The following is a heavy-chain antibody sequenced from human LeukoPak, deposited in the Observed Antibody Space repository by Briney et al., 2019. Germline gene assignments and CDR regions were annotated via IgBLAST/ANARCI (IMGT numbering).Heavy chain of an antibody. CDR1: GGSISSYF. Sequence: PSETLSLTCTVSGGSISSYFWSWIRQPAGKGLEWIGRIYTSGTTNYSTTLKSRLTMSVDTSKNQFSLRLSSVTAADTAVYYCAREDPLVAARGLDYWGQGTLVTVSS. V-gene: IGHV4-4*07. J-gene: IGHJ4*02. CDR3: AREDPLVAARGLDY. CDR2: IYTSGTT. D-gene: IGHD2-15*01.